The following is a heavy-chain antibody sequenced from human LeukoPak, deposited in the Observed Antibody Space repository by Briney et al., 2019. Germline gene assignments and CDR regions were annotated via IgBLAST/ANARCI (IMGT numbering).Heavy chain of an antibody. D-gene: IGHD6-13*01. CDR3: ARGAIAAAGTSNRY. CDR1: GFTFSSYS. CDR2: ISSSSSYI. V-gene: IGHV3-21*01. Sequence: GGSLRLSCAASGFTFSSYSMNWVRQAPGKGLEWVSSISSSSSYIYYADSVKGRFTISRDNAKNSLYLQMNSLRAEDTAVYYCARGAIAAAGTSNRYWGQGTLVTVSS. J-gene: IGHJ4*02.